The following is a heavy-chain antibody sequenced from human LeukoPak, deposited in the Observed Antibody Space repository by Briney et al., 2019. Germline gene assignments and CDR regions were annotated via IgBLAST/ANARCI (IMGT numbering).Heavy chain of an antibody. Sequence: SVKVSCKASGGTFSSYAISWVRQAPGQGLEWMGGIIPIFGTANYAQKFQGGVTITADKSTSTAYMELSSLRSEDTAVYYCARELGYSYGSFDYWGQGTLVTVSS. V-gene: IGHV1-69*06. CDR1: GGTFSSYA. CDR2: IIPIFGTA. J-gene: IGHJ4*02. CDR3: ARELGYSYGSFDY. D-gene: IGHD5-18*01.